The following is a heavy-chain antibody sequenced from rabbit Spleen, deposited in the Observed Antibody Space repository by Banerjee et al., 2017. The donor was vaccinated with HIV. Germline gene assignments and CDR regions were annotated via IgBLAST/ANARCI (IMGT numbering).Heavy chain of an antibody. Sequence: QSLEESGGDLVKPGASLTLTCTASGFSFSNTYFICWVRQAPGKGLEWIGCIRPGSSGGTYYASWAKGRFTVSKTSSTTVTLQMTSLTAADTATYFCAGGSGLPYVYATYGMDLWGQGTLVTVS. V-gene: IGHV1S40*01. CDR1: GFSFSNTYF. J-gene: IGHJ6*01. D-gene: IGHD6-1*01. CDR2: IRPGSSGGT. CDR3: AGGSGLPYVYATYGMDL.